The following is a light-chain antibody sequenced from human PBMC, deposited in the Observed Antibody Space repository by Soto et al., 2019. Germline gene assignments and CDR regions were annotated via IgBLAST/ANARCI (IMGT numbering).Light chain of an antibody. CDR1: HSLLHYNGFNY. CDR2: LGS. CDR3: MQSLQSPRT. Sequence: EIVMTQSPLSLPITPGEPASISCRSSHSLLHYNGFNYLDWYLQKPGQSPQLLIYLGSNRASGVPDRFSGSGSGTDFALKISRVEAEDVGVYYCMQSLQSPRTFGQGTNLEIK. J-gene: IGKJ2*02. V-gene: IGKV2-28*01.